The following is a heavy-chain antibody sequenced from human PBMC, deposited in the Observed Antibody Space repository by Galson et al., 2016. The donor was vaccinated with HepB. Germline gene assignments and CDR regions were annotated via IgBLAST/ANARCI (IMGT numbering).Heavy chain of an antibody. Sequence: SVKVSCKASGGTFSSYAISWVRQAPGQGLEWMRGIIPIFATANYAQNFQGRVTITADESTSTAYMNLNSLRSEDTAVYYCANSDYSNGWFRTAFDSWGQGTLVTVSS. CDR2: IIPIFATA. CDR3: ANSDYSNGWFRTAFDS. V-gene: IGHV1-69*13. J-gene: IGHJ4*02. CDR1: GGTFSSYA. D-gene: IGHD6-19*01.